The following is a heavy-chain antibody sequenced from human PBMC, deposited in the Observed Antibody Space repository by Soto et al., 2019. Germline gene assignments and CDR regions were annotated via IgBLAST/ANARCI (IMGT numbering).Heavy chain of an antibody. J-gene: IGHJ4*02. Sequence: QVQLVQSGAEVRKPGASVKVSCKASGYTFTNYAMHWVRQAPGQGLEWMGWINAGNGNTKYSQKFQGRVTITRDTSASTTSMELASLRSEDTSVYYRARLGVEAVAADNWGQGTLVTVSS. CDR1: GYTFTNYA. D-gene: IGHD6-19*01. CDR2: INAGNGNT. V-gene: IGHV1-3*01. CDR3: ARLGVEAVAADN.